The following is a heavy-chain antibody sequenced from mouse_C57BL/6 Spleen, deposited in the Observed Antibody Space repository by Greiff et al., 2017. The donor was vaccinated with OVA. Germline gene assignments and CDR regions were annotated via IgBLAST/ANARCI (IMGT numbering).Heavy chain of an antibody. CDR1: GYTFTSYW. D-gene: IGHD2-10*02. CDR2: IYPGSGST. J-gene: IGHJ4*01. Sequence: VQLQQPGAELVKPGASVKMSCKASGYTFTSYWINWVKQRPGQGLEWIGDIYPGSGSTNYNEKFKSKATLTVDTSSSTAYMQLSSLTSEDSAVYYCARYGNYVGYAMDYWGQGTSVTVSS. CDR3: ARYGNYVGYAMDY. V-gene: IGHV1-55*01.